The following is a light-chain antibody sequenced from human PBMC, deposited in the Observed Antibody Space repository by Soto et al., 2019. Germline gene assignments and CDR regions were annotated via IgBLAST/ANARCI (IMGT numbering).Light chain of an antibody. CDR2: SNN. CDR1: SSNIGSYS. Sequence: QSVLTQPPSVSGTPGQRVTISCSGSSSNIGSYSVNWYQQLPGTAPKLLIYSNNQRPSGVPDRFSGSKSGTSASLAISGLQSEDEADYYCEVWDDSILVVFGGGTKLTVL. V-gene: IGLV1-44*01. CDR3: EVWDDSILVV. J-gene: IGLJ2*01.